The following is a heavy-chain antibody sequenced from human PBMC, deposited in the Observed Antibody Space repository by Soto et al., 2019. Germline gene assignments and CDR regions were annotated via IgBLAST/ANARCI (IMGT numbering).Heavy chain of an antibody. Sequence: SETLSLTCTVSDGSISSYYWSWIRQPPGKGLEWIGYIYYSGSTNYNPSLKSRVTISVDTSKNQFSLKLSSVTAADTAVYYCARETLGSSWGVDWFDPWGQGTLVTVSS. V-gene: IGHV4-59*01. CDR3: ARETLGSSWGVDWFDP. J-gene: IGHJ5*02. D-gene: IGHD6-13*01. CDR1: DGSISSYY. CDR2: IYYSGST.